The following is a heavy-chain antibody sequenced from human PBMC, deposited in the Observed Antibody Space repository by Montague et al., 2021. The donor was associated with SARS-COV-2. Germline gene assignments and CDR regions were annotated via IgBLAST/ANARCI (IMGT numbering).Heavy chain of an antibody. V-gene: IGHV4-59*01. CDR3: ARGTGYDYYFDC. Sequence: ETLSLTCSVAGGSISDYYWDWIRQPPGKGLEWIGYIYYNTGNTXXNPSLQSRVTISLDTSKNQFSLNLRSVTAADTALYFCARGTGYDYYFDCWGLGTLVTVSS. J-gene: IGHJ4*02. D-gene: IGHD5-12*01. CDR2: IYYNTGNT. CDR1: GGSISDYY.